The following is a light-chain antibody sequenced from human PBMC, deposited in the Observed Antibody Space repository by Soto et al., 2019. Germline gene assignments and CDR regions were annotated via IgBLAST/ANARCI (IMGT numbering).Light chain of an antibody. CDR3: QPRAT. CDR2: KTS. J-gene: IGKJ1*01. Sequence: DIQMTQSPSTLSASVGDRVTITCRASQSISSWLAWYQQKPGKAPKLLIYKTSSLESGVPSRFSGSGSGTEFTLTISSLQPDDFATYYCQPRATFSQGTKVEIK. V-gene: IGKV1-5*03. CDR1: QSISSW.